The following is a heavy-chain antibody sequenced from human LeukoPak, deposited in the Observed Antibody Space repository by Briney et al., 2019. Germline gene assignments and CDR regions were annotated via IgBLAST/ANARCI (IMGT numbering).Heavy chain of an antibody. CDR3: ARDFYRGIAAATGAFDI. CDR1: GFTFSDYY. V-gene: IGHV3-11*06. J-gene: IGHJ3*02. D-gene: IGHD6-13*01. CDR2: ISSSSSYT. Sequence: GGSLRLSWAASGFTFSDYYMSWIRQAPGKGLEWVSYISSSSSYTNYADSVKGRFTISRDNAKNSLYLQMNSLRAEDTAVYYCARDFYRGIAAATGAFDIWGQGTMVTVSS.